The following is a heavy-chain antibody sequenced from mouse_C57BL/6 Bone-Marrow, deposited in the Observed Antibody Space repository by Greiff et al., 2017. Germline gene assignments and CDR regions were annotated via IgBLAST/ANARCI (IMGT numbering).Heavy chain of an antibody. Sequence: EVKVVESEGGLVQPGSSMKLSCTASGFTFSDYYMAWVRQVPEKGLEWVANINYDGSSTYYLDSLKSRFIISRDNAKNILYLQMSSLKSEDTATYYCARAGGYDRAWCAYWGQGTLVTVSA. CDR1: GFTFSDYY. J-gene: IGHJ3*01. CDR2: INYDGSST. D-gene: IGHD2-2*01. V-gene: IGHV5-16*01. CDR3: ARAGGYDRAWCAY.